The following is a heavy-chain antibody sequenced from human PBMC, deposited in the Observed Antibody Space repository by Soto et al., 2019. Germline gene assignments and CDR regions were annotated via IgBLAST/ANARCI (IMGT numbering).Heavy chain of an antibody. D-gene: IGHD2-8*02. Sequence: SQTLSLTCTVSGGSISSYYWSWIRQPPGKGLEWIGYIYYSGSTKYNPSLKSRVTISVDTSKNQFSLKLSSVTAADTAVYYCARDRRPGHWFDPWGQGTLVTVSS. J-gene: IGHJ5*02. V-gene: IGHV4-59*01. CDR1: GGSISSYY. CDR3: ARDRRPGHWFDP. CDR2: IYYSGST.